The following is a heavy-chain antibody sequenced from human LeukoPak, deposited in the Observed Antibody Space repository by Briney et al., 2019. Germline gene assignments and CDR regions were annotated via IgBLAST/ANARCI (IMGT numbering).Heavy chain of an antibody. V-gene: IGHV3-30*18. CDR3: AKDWGEATVTNWFDP. J-gene: IGHJ5*02. CDR2: ISYDGSNK. D-gene: IGHD4-11*01. Sequence: PGGSLRLPCAASGFTFSSYGIHWVRQAPGKGLEWVAVISYDGSNKFYADSVKGRFTISRDNSKNTLFLQMNSLRPEDTAVYYCAKDWGEATVTNWFDPWGQGTLVTVSS. CDR1: GFTFSSYG.